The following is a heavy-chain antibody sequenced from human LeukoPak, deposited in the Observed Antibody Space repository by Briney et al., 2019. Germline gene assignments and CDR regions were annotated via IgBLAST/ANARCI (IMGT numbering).Heavy chain of an antibody. D-gene: IGHD3-10*01. Sequence: ASVKVSCKASGYTFTAHYIHWVQQAPGQGLEWMGWIDPNSGGTNYAQKFLGSVTMTGDTSINTAFMELSRLRSDDTAIYYCARGRGTTMVRGVITNYFDLWGRGSLVTVSS. J-gene: IGHJ2*01. CDR3: ARGRGTTMVRGVITNYFDL. V-gene: IGHV1-2*02. CDR2: IDPNSGGT. CDR1: GYTFTAHY.